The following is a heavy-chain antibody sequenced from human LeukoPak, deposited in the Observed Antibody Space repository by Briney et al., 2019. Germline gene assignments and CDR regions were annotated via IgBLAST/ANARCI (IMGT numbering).Heavy chain of an antibody. Sequence: SETLSLTCAVSGGSISSGGYSWSWIRQPPGKGLEWIGYIYHSGSTYYNPSLKSRVTISVDRSKNQFSLKLSSVTAADTAVYYCASVCDSTGMGAFDIWGQGTMVTVSS. CDR2: IYHSGST. D-gene: IGHD2/OR15-2a*01. J-gene: IGHJ3*02. CDR1: GGSISSGGYS. V-gene: IGHV4-30-2*01. CDR3: ASVCDSTGMGAFDI.